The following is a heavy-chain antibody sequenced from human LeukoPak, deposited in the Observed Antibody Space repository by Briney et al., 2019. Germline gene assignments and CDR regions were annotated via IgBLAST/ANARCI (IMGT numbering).Heavy chain of an antibody. CDR1: GFTFRNYW. V-gene: IGHV3-7*03. D-gene: IGHD2-21*02. CDR3: AKGGMTAIPGSYYYYYMDV. Sequence: GGSLRLSCAASGFTFRNYWMVWVRQAPGKGLEWVANIKQDGSEIDYVASVKGRFTISRDNSKNTLYLQMNSLRAEDTAVYYCAKGGMTAIPGSYYYYYMDVWGKGTTVTVSS. J-gene: IGHJ6*03. CDR2: IKQDGSEI.